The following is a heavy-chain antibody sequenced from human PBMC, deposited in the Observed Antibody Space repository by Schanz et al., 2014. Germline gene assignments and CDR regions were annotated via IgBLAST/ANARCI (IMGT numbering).Heavy chain of an antibody. CDR2: IFFRGST. V-gene: IGHV4-30-4*07. J-gene: IGHJ6*02. CDR3: YGMDV. Sequence: QVQLQESGPGLVKPSGTLSLTCAVSGGSISSGGYSWSWIRQPPGKGLEWIGYIFFRGSTYYNPSLKSRVTISIDPSKTHFSLRLTSVTAADTAVYYCYGMDVWGQGTTVTVSS. CDR1: GGSISSGGYS.